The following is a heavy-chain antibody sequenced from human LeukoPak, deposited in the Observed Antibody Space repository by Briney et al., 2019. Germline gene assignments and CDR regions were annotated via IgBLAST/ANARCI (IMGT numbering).Heavy chain of an antibody. J-gene: IGHJ3*02. Sequence: KASQTLSLTCTVSGGSISSGGYYWSWIRQHPGKGLEWIGYIYYSGSTYYNPSLKSRVTISVDTSKNQFSLKLSSVTAADTAVYYCARGRYCSADICTGDDSFDIWDQGTMVSVSP. CDR2: IYYSGST. V-gene: IGHV4-31*03. CDR1: GGSISSGGYY. D-gene: IGHD2-15*01. CDR3: ARGRYCSADICTGDDSFDI.